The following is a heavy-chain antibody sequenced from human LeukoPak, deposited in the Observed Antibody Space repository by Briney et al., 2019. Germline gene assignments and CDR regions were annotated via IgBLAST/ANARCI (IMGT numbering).Heavy chain of an antibody. V-gene: IGHV4-61*02. CDR1: GGSISSGSYY. CDR2: INSSGNT. D-gene: IGHD3-10*01. J-gene: IGHJ4*02. Sequence: PSETLSLTCTVSGGSISSGSYYWSWIRQPAGKGLEWIGRINSSGNTTYNPSLRSRVIISVGTSKNQFSLRLSSVPAADTAVYYCASSGSSGYWGQGTLVTVSS. CDR3: ASSGSSGY.